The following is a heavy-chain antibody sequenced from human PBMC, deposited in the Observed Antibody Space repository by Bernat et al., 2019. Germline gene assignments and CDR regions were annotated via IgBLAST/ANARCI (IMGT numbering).Heavy chain of an antibody. CDR2: IISSSSYK. CDR1: GFTFSDYY. Sequence: QVQLVESGGGLVKPGGSLRLSCAASGFTFSDYYMSWIRQAPGKGLDWVSYIISSSSYKNYADSVKGRFTISRDNAKNSLYLQMNSLRAEDTAVYYCARGTSTSAPYMDVWGKGTTVTVSS. CDR3: ARGTSTSAPYMDV. J-gene: IGHJ6*03. V-gene: IGHV3-11*05.